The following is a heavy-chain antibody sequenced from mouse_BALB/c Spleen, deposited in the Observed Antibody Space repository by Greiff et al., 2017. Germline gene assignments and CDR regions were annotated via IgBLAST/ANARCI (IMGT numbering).Heavy chain of an antibody. CDR2: ISSGSSTI. J-gene: IGHJ3*01. CDR3: ARGRVAY. Sequence: DVKLVESGGGLVQPGGSRKLSCAASGFTFSSFGMHWVRQAPEKGLEWVAYISSGSSTIYYADTVKGRFTISRDNPKNTLFLQMTSLRSEDTAMYYCARGRVAYWGQGTLVTVSA. V-gene: IGHV5-17*02. CDR1: GFTFSSFG.